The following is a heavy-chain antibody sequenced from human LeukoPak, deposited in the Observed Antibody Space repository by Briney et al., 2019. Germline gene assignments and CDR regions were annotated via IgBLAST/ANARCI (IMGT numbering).Heavy chain of an antibody. CDR2: IKQDGSEK. CDR1: GFAFSSYW. CDR3: AREEGYGSGSQRAFDI. V-gene: IGHV3-7*03. D-gene: IGHD3-10*01. J-gene: IGHJ3*02. Sequence: GGSLRLSCAASGFAFSSYWMSWVRQAPGKGLEWVANIKQDGSEKYYVDSVKGRFTISRDNAKNSLYLQMNSLRAEDTAVYYCAREEGYGSGSQRAFDIWGQGTMVTVSS.